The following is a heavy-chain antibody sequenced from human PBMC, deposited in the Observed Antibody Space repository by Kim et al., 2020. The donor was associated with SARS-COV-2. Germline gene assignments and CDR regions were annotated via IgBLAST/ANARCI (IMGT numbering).Heavy chain of an antibody. CDR3: AREIIPVRGTLPSFDC. V-gene: IGHV3-30*04. J-gene: IGHJ4*02. Sequence: GGSLRLSCAASGFTFSSYAMHWLRQAPGKGLEWVAAISYDGSNKYYADSVRGRFTISRDYSKDTLYLQMNSLRPEDTALYYCAREIIPVRGTLPSFDCWGQGALVTVSA. D-gene: IGHD1-1*01. CDR1: GFTFSSYA. CDR2: ISYDGSNK.